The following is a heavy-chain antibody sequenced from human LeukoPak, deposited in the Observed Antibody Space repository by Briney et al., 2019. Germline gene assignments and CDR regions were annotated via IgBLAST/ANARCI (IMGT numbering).Heavy chain of an antibody. CDR1: GFTFSNAW. J-gene: IGHJ4*02. CDR2: IKSKTDGGTT. D-gene: IGHD3-9*01. Sequence: GGSLRLSCAASGFTFSNAWMSWVRQAPGKGLEWVAGIKSKTDGGTTDYAAPVKGRFTISRDDSKNTLYLQMNSLKTEDTAVYYCTTDRYFDWLLYLPYFDYWGQGTLVTVSS. CDR3: TTDRYFDWLLYLPYFDY. V-gene: IGHV3-15*01.